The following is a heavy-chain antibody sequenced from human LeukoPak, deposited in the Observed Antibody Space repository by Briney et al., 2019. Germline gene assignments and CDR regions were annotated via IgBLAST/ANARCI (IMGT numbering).Heavy chain of an antibody. V-gene: IGHV4-61*02. D-gene: IGHD6-19*01. CDR2: IYTSGST. Sequence: SETLSLTCTVSGGSISSGSYYWSWIRQPAGKGLEWIGRIYTSGSTNYNPSLKSRVTISVDTSKNQFSLKLNSVTAADTAVYYCARADGGWYYFDYWGQGTLVTVSS. CDR1: GGSISSGSYY. J-gene: IGHJ4*02. CDR3: ARADGGWYYFDY.